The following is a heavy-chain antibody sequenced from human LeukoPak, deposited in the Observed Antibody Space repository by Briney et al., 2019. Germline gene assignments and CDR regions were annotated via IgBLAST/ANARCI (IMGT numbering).Heavy chain of an antibody. J-gene: IGHJ4*02. CDR3: AKLDYDILTGYKPPIDY. D-gene: IGHD3-9*01. CDR2: IRYDGSNK. Sequence: PGGSLRPSCAASGFTFSSYGMHWVRQAPGKGLEWVAFIRYDGSNKYYADSVKGRFTISRDNSKNTLYLQMNSLRAEDTAVYYCAKLDYDILTGYKPPIDYWGQGTLVTVSS. V-gene: IGHV3-30*02. CDR1: GFTFSSYG.